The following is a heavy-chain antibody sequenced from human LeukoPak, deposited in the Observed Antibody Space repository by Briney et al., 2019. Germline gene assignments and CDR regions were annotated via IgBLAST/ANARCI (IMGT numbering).Heavy chain of an antibody. CDR2: INHSGST. CDR1: GGSFSGYY. V-gene: IGHV4-34*01. Sequence: SETLSLTCAVYGGSFSGYYWSWIRQPPGKGLEWIGEINHSGSTNYNPSLKSRVTISVDTSKNQFSLKLSSVTAADTAVYYCARDRTSSTSPRYMDVWGKGTTVTVSS. D-gene: IGHD2-2*01. CDR3: ARDRTSSTSPRYMDV. J-gene: IGHJ6*03.